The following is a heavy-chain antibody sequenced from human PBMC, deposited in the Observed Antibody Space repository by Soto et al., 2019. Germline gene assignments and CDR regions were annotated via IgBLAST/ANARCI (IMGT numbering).Heavy chain of an antibody. D-gene: IGHD5-12*01. CDR3: ARDIGFDYVN. V-gene: IGHV3-7*01. CDR2: IKEDGSEI. Sequence: GGSLRLSCAVSGFNVRSYWMSWVRQAPGKGLEWVASIKEDGSEIYYLQSVRGRFAISRDSAGNALHLAMNYLSAEDTATYFCARDIGFDYVNWGQGTLVTVSS. CDR1: GFNVRSYW. J-gene: IGHJ4*02.